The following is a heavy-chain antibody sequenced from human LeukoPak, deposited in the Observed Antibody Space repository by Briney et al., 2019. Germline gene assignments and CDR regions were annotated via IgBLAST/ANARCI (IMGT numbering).Heavy chain of an antibody. D-gene: IGHD5/OR15-5a*01. J-gene: IGHJ6*02. CDR1: GFTFTSSA. CDR2: IVVGSGNT. Sequence: ASVKVSCKASGFTFTSSAMQWVRQARGQRLEWIGWIVVGSGNTNYAQKFQERVTITRDMSTSTAYMELSSLRSEDTAVYYCAKDRVSYYYYGMDVWGQGTTVTVSS. V-gene: IGHV1-58*02. CDR3: AKDRVSYYYYGMDV.